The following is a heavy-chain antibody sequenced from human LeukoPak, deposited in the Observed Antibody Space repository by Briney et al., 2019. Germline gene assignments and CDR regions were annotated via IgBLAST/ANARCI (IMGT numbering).Heavy chain of an antibody. V-gene: IGHV3-23*01. CDR3: AKDSRGGAGTTAY. CDR2: ISGSGGST. CDR1: GFTFNNYA. D-gene: IGHD6-19*01. Sequence: GGSLRLSCAASGFTFNNYAMNWVRQAPGKGLEWVSAISGSGGSTYYADSVKGRFTISRDNSKNTLYLQMNSLRAEDTAVYYCAKDSRGGAGTTAYWGQGTLVTVSS. J-gene: IGHJ4*02.